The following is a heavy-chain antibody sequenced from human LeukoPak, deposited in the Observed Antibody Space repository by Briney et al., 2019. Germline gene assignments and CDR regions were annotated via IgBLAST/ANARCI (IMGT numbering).Heavy chain of an antibody. V-gene: IGHV3-53*01. CDR2: IYSGGST. CDR3: ARGGRPKFWSGSFY. Sequence: GGSLRLSCAASGFTVSSNYMSWVRQAPGKGLEWVSVIYSGGSTYYADSVKGRFTISRDNSKNTLYLQMNSLRAEDTAVYYCARGGRPKFWSGSFYWGQGTLVTVSS. CDR1: GFTVSSNY. J-gene: IGHJ4*02. D-gene: IGHD3-3*01.